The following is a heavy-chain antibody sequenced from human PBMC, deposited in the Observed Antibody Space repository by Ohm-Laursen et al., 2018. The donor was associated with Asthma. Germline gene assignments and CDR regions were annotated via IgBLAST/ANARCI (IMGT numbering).Heavy chain of an antibody. D-gene: IGHD5-18*01. Sequence: GTLSLTCTVSGDSIADFFWSWIRQPPGERLEWIGYVYSTGSTDYNPSLKSRATLSLDTSKNQFSLTLTSVTAADTALYYCARYSRGGYAFDIWGQGTMVSVSS. CDR1: GDSIADFF. V-gene: IGHV4-59*01. CDR3: ARYSRGGYAFDI. CDR2: VYSTGST. J-gene: IGHJ3*02.